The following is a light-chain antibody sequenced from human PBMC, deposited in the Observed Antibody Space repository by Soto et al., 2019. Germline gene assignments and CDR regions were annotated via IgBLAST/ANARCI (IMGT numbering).Light chain of an antibody. Sequence: QSALTQPPSASGSPGQSVTISCTGTSSDVGGYNYVSWYQQDPGKAPKLMIYEVSKRPSGVPDRFSGSKSGNTASLTVSGLQAADEADYYCSSYAGSKTLFGGGTKLTVL. CDR2: EVS. V-gene: IGLV2-8*01. CDR1: SSDVGGYNY. J-gene: IGLJ2*01. CDR3: SSYAGSKTL.